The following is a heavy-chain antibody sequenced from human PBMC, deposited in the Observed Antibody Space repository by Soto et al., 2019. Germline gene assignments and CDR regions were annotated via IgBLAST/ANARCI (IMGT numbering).Heavy chain of an antibody. V-gene: IGHV5-51*01. CDR3: ARHTSERYGPDY. D-gene: IGHD2-2*01. CDR1: GYSFISYW. CDR2: IYPGDSTV. J-gene: IGHJ4*02. Sequence: PGESLKISCQGSGYSFISYWIGWVRQMPGKGLELMGVIYPGDSTVRYSPSFQGQVTISVDKSISTAYLQWSSLKPSDTAMYYCARHTSERYGPDYWGQGALVTVSS.